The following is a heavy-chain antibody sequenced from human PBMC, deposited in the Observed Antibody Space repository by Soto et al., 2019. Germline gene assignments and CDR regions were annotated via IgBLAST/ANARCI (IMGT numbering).Heavy chain of an antibody. D-gene: IGHD3-10*01. CDR2: IYYSGST. V-gene: IGHV4-30-4*01. J-gene: IGHJ4*02. CDR1: GGSISSGDYY. Sequence: SETLSLTCTVSGGSISSGDYYWSWIRQPPGKGLEWIGYIYYSGSTYYNPSLKSRVTISVDTSKNQFSLKLSSVTAADTAVYYCASSYGSEADFDYWGQGTLVTVS. CDR3: ASSYGSEADFDY.